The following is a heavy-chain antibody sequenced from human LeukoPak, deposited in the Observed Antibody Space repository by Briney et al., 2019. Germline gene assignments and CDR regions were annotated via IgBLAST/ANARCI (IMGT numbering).Heavy chain of an antibody. Sequence: SETLSLTCTVSGVSVTSYYWSWLRPPAGKGLEWIGRIYTSGSTSYNPSLRSRLTMSVDTSKNQFSLNLSSVTAADTAVYYCARFTKDSSSSSGYYFDYWGQGTLVTVSS. J-gene: IGHJ4*02. D-gene: IGHD6-13*01. CDR2: IYTSGST. CDR3: ARFTKDSSSSSGYYFDY. CDR1: GVSVTSYY. V-gene: IGHV4-4*07.